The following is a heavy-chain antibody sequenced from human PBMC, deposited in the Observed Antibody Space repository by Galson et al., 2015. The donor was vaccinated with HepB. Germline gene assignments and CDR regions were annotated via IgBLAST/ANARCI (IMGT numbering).Heavy chain of an antibody. J-gene: IGHJ4*02. CDR1: GYTFASYD. CDR2: MNPNSGNT. D-gene: IGHD6-19*01. Sequence: SVKVSCKASGYTFASYDINWVRQATGQGLEWMGWMNPNSGNTGYAQKFQGRVTMTRNTSISTAYMELSSLRSEDAAVYYCARGAAIAVAGTATDYWGQGTLVTVSS. V-gene: IGHV1-8*01. CDR3: ARGAAIAVAGTATDY.